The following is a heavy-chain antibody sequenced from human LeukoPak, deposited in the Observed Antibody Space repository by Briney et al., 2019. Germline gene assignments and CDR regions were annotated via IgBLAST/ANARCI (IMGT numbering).Heavy chain of an antibody. D-gene: IGHD3-10*01. CDR1: GGSISSSSYY. CDR2: IYYSGSP. J-gene: IGHJ5*02. Sequence: PSETLSLTCTVSGGSISSSSYYWGWIRQPPGKGLEWIGSIYYSGSPYYNPSLKSRVTISVDTSKKQFSLKLSSVTAADTAVYYCARHVGFITMVRGVINNNWFDPWGQGTLVTVSS. V-gene: IGHV4-39*01. CDR3: ARHVGFITMVRGVINNNWFDP.